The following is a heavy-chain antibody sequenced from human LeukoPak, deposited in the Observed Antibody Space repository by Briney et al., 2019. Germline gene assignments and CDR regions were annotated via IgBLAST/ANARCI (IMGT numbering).Heavy chain of an antibody. CDR3: ARDGYCRGETWYSERTFDS. CDR2: VFYSGST. CDR1: GVSISSYY. D-gene: IGHD2-15*01. V-gene: IGHV4-59*12. Sequence: SETLSLTCTVSGVSISSYYWSWIRQPPGKGLEWIGHVFYSGSTNYNPSLKSRVTISVDTSKNQFSLKLTSLTAADTALYYCARDGYCRGETWYSERTFDSWGQGTLVTVSS. J-gene: IGHJ4*02.